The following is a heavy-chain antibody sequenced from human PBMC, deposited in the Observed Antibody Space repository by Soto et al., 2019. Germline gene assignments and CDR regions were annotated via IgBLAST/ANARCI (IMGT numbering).Heavy chain of an antibody. V-gene: IGHV4-39*01. Sequence: LEILSLTCTVSGGSISSSIYYWGWIRQPPGKGLEWIGSIYYSGSTYYNPSLKSRVTISVDTSKNQFSLKLSSVTAADTVVYYCDSYDFWSGPYGMDVWGQGTTVTVSS. CDR2: IYYSGST. CDR3: DSYDFWSGPYGMDV. D-gene: IGHD3-3*01. CDR1: GGSISSSIYY. J-gene: IGHJ6*02.